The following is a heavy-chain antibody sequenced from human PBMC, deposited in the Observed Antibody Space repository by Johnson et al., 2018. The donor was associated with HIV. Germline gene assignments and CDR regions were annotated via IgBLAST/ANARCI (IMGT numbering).Heavy chain of an antibody. D-gene: IGHD6-13*01. J-gene: IGHJ3*02. CDR3: AREPGSSSRLGAFDI. Sequence: LVESGGGLVQPGGSLRLSSAASGFIVSNNYMSWVRQAPGQGLEWVSAISGSGGSTYYADSVKGRFTISRDNSKNTLYLQMNSRRAEDTAVYYCAREPGSSSRLGAFDIWGQGTMVTVSS. CDR2: ISGSGGST. CDR1: GFIVSNNY. V-gene: IGHV3-53*04.